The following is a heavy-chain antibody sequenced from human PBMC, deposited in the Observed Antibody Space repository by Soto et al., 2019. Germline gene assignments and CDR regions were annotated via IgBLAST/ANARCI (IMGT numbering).Heavy chain of an antibody. V-gene: IGHV4-39*01. CDR1: GGSISSSSYY. Sequence: SETLSLTCTVSGGSISSSSYYWGWIRQPPGKGLEWIGSIYYSGSTYYNPSLKSRVTISVDTSKNQFSLKLSSVTAADTAVYYCARHRGLEVVVVAAGSAFDIWGQGTMVTVSS. J-gene: IGHJ3*02. CDR2: IYYSGST. CDR3: ARHRGLEVVVVAAGSAFDI. D-gene: IGHD2-15*01.